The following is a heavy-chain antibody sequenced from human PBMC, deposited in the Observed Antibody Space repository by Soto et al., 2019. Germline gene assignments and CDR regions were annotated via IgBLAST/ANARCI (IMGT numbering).Heavy chain of an antibody. V-gene: IGHV3-48*02. CDR3: VRHVDTSMVSRWFDP. CDR1: GFTFSIFS. D-gene: IGHD5-18*01. Sequence: EVQLVESGGGLVQPGGSLRLSCEASGFTFSIFSMHWVRQAPGKGLEWVSYTSSKSATVYYADSVKGRFTISRDDAKNSLYLQMNSLREEYTAVYYCVRHVDTSMVSRWFDPWGRGTLVTVSS. J-gene: IGHJ5*02. CDR2: TSSKSATV.